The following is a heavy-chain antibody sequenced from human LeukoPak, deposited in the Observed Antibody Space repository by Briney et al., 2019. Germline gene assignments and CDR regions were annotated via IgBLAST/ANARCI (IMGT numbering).Heavy chain of an antibody. V-gene: IGHV4-39*07. CDR2: IYYSGNT. J-gene: IGHJ4*02. Sequence: MTSETLSLTCTVSGGSISSYYWGWLGQPPGKGLEWIGSIYYSGNTYYNASLKSRVTISLDASSNQFSLKLNSVTAADTAVYYCTRGTGFGLVDYWGQGTLVTVSS. CDR1: GGSISSYY. D-gene: IGHD3-3*01. CDR3: TRGTGFGLVDY.